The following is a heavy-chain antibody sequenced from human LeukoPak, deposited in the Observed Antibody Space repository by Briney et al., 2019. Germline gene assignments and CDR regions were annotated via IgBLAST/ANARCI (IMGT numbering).Heavy chain of an antibody. Sequence: SETLSLTCTVSGGSIRSSSYYWGWIRQPPGKGLEWIGSIYYSGSTYYSPSLKSRVTISVDTSKNRFSLKLSSATAADTAVYFCARTMDSGSYYTFDIWGQGTMVTVSS. J-gene: IGHJ3*02. CDR2: IYYSGST. CDR3: ARTMDSGSYYTFDI. CDR1: GGSIRSSSYY. V-gene: IGHV4-39*01. D-gene: IGHD1-26*01.